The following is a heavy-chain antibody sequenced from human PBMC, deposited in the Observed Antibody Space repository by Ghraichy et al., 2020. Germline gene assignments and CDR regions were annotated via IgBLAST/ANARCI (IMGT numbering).Heavy chain of an antibody. V-gene: IGHV4-39*01. CDR2: IYYSGST. D-gene: IGHD3-16*01. CDR1: GGSISSSSYY. J-gene: IGHJ4*02. Sequence: TLSLTCTVSGGSISSSSYYWGWIRQPPGKGLEWIGSIYYSGSTYYNPSLKSRVTISVDTSKNQFSLKLSSVTAADTAVYYCARHGGGVFSHFDYWGQGTLVTVSS. CDR3: ARHGGGVFSHFDY.